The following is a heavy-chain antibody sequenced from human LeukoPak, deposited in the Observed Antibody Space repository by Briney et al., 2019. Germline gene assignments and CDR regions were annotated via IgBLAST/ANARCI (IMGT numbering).Heavy chain of an antibody. CDR2: IYTSGST. Sequence: SETLSLTCTVSGGSISSGSYYWSWIRQPAGKGLEWIGRIYTSGSTNYNPSLKSRVTLSVGTSKNQFSLKLSSVTAADTAVYYRARSITFGGLIDYWGQGTLVAVSS. CDR1: GGSISSGSYY. V-gene: IGHV4-61*02. J-gene: IGHJ4*02. CDR3: ARSITFGGLIDY. D-gene: IGHD3-16*02.